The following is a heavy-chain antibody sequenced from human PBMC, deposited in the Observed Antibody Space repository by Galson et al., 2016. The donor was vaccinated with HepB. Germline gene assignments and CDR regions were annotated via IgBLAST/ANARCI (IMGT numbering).Heavy chain of an antibody. CDR3: AREGQGGFDY. J-gene: IGHJ4*02. Sequence: SLRLSCAASGFSFSSYWISWVRQAPGEGLEWVANIKQDGTTKEYVDSVKGRFTISRDNAKNSLYLQMDSLRAEDTALYFCAREGQGGFDYWGQGTLVTVSS. V-gene: IGHV3-7*03. CDR2: IKQDGTTK. CDR1: GFSFSSYW. D-gene: IGHD3-16*01.